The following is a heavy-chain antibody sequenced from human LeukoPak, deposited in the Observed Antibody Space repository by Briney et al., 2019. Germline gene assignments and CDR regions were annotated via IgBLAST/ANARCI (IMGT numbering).Heavy chain of an antibody. D-gene: IGHD3-16*01. J-gene: IGHJ4*02. Sequence: PGGSLRLSCAASGFTFSKYWVHWVRQAPGRGLVWVSRINGDGSTSVYADSVKGRFTISRDNAKNTVYLQMNSLRAEDTAVYYCARGTFGGYWGQGTLVTVSS. CDR2: INGDGSTS. CDR3: ARGTFGGY. CDR1: GFTFSKYW. V-gene: IGHV3-74*01.